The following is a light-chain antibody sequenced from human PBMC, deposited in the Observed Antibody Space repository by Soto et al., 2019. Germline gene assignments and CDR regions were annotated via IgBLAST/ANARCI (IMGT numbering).Light chain of an antibody. CDR1: SSDVAAYNS. Sequence: QSALTQPASVSGSPGQSITISCTGTSSDVAAYNSVSWYQQYPGKAHKLMIYDVIYRPSGVSNRFSVSKSANTASLTISGLQAEDEADYYCSSYTTSGNYVFGTGTKVTVL. CDR2: DVI. CDR3: SSYTTSGNYV. J-gene: IGLJ1*01. V-gene: IGLV2-14*01.